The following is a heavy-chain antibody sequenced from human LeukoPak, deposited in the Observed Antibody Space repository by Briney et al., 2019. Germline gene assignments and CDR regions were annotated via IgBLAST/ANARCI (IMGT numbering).Heavy chain of an antibody. V-gene: IGHV4-34*08. CDR3: SSSARPIYWFDP. J-gene: IGHJ5*02. Sequence: PSETLSLTCAASGGTFSNYYRDWVRQPPGKGLQRIGEINHSGSTNYNPSLKSRVTISVDTSKNQFSLKLSSVTAADTAVYYCSSSARPIYWFDPWGQGTLVTASS. CDR2: INHSGST. D-gene: IGHD6-25*01. CDR1: GGTFSNYY.